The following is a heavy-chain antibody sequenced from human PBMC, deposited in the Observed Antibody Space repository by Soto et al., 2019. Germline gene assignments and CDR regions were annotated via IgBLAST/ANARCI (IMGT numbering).Heavy chain of an antibody. V-gene: IGHV1-18*01. CDR2: ISPYTGNT. J-gene: IGHJ6*02. D-gene: IGHD3-16*01. CDR1: GYIFVNYG. Sequence: ASVKVSCKASGYIFVNYGIAWVRQAPGQGLEWMGWISPYTGNTHSATKIQGRLTMTTDTSTSTAYMDLGSLTSDDTAVYYCVMVDNYVTPTPQYVRGQGTTVPVSS. CDR3: VMVDNYVTPTPQYV.